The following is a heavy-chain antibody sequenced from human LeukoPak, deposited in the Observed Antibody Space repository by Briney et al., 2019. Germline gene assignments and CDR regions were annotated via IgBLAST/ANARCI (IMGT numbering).Heavy chain of an antibody. J-gene: IGHJ4*02. Sequence: ASVKVSCKSSGYTFTGYYMHWVRQAPGQGLEWMGWINPNSGVTDFAQKFQGRVTMTRDTSISTAYMELSSLRSEDTALYYCAREIGPRQLHLWGSAFDYWGQGTLVTVSS. CDR2: INPNSGVT. CDR3: AREIGPRQLHLWGSAFDY. CDR1: GYTFTGYY. V-gene: IGHV1-2*02. D-gene: IGHD5-18*01.